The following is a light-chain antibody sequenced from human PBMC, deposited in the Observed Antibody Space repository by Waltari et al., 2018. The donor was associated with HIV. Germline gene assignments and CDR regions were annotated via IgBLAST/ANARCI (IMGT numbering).Light chain of an antibody. CDR3: QQGNSWPSIT. V-gene: IGKV3-11*01. Sequence: EIVLKQSPATLSLSPGERATLSCRASQSVSTYLAWYQQKPGQVPRLLIYDASNRATGIPARFSGSGSETDFTLLISSLEPEDFAVYYCQQGNSWPSITFGQGTRLDIK. CDR2: DAS. J-gene: IGKJ5*01. CDR1: QSVSTY.